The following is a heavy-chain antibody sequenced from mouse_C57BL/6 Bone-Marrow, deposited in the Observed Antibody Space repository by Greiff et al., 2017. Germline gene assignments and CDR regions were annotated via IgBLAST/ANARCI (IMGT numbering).Heavy chain of an antibody. J-gene: IGHJ4*01. D-gene: IGHD1-1*01. CDR3: ARCSPYAMDY. Sequence: QVQLQQPGAELVKPGASVKLSCKASGYTFTSYWMHWVKQRPGQGLEWIGMIHPNSGSTNYNEKFKSKATLTVDKSSSTAYMQLSGLPSEDSAVYYGARCSPYAMDYWGQGTSVTVSS. CDR1: GYTFTSYW. CDR2: IHPNSGST. V-gene: IGHV1-64*01.